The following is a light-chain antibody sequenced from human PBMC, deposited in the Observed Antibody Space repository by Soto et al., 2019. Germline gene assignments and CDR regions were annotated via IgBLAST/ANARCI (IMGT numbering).Light chain of an antibody. J-gene: IGKJ4*01. CDR2: GAS. CDR1: QGISDY. V-gene: IGKV1-9*01. CDR3: QQFNDYPLT. Sequence: DIELTQSPSFLSASVGDRVTISCRASQGISDYLAWYQQQPGKAPKLLIYGASTLQSGVPARFSGSGSGTEFTLTISSLQPEDFATYFCQQFNDYPLTFGGGTKLEIK.